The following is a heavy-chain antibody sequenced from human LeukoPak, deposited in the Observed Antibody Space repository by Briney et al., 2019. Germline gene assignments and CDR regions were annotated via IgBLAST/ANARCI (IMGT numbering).Heavy chain of an antibody. D-gene: IGHD6-13*01. V-gene: IGHV3-30*02. CDR1: GFTFSMYG. CDR2: IRFDGTKI. J-gene: IGHJ4*02. CDR3: ARGEVPSTSWYTIDY. Sequence: GGSLRLSCAASGFTFSMYGMHWVRQAPGKGLEWVATIRFDGTKIYYADSVKGRFTISRDNSKNTVYLQMNSLRPEDTAVYYCARGEVPSTSWYTIDYWGQGTLVTVSS.